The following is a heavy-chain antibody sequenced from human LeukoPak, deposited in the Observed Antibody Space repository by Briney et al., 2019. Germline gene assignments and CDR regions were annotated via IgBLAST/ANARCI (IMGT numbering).Heavy chain of an antibody. D-gene: IGHD1-7*01. Sequence: GGSLRLSCAASGFTFSSYGMHWVRQAPGKGLEWVAVISYDGSNKYYADSVKGRFTISRDNSKNTLYLQMNSLRAEDTAVHYCARELNYYYYYGMDVWGQGTKVTVSS. J-gene: IGHJ6*02. V-gene: IGHV3-30*03. CDR3: ARELNYYYYYGMDV. CDR2: ISYDGSNK. CDR1: GFTFSSYG.